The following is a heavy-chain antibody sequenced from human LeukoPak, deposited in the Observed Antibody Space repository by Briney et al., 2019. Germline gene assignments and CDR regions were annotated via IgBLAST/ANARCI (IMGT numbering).Heavy chain of an antibody. D-gene: IGHD1-26*01. CDR3: AKGGATHYYYYYMDV. V-gene: IGHV3-23*01. CDR1: GFTFSSYG. J-gene: IGHJ6*03. CDR2: ISGSGGST. Sequence: GGSLRLSCAASGFTFSSYGMSWVRQAPGKGLEWVSAISGSGGSTYYADSVKGRFTISRDNSKNTLYLQMNSLRAEDTAVYYCAKGGATHYYYYYMDVWGKGTTVTISS.